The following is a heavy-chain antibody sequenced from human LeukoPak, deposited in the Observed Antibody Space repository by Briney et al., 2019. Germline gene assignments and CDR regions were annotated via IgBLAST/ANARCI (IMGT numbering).Heavy chain of an antibody. CDR2: IEQDGSEE. CDR1: GFTFTTYW. Sequence: GGSLRLSCAASGFTFTTYWMMWVRQAPGKGLEWVAKIEQDGSEEYYVDSVRGRFTISRDNAKNSVYLQMNSLRAEDTAVYYCATRNNGCPYHWGQGTLVTVSS. J-gene: IGHJ4*02. V-gene: IGHV3-7*01. CDR3: ATRNNGCPYH. D-gene: IGHD5-24*01.